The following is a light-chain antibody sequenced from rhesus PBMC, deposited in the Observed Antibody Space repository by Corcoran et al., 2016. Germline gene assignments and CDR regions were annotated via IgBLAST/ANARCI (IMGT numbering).Light chain of an antibody. CDR2: EAS. Sequence: DIQMTQSPSSLSTSVGDRVTITCRASQGITNDLAWYQQKPGETPKLLIYEASTLQSGIPSRFSGSGSGTDVTLTISSLQPEDFATYYCQHYNRTPYTFGGGTKVELK. CDR3: QHYNRTPYT. J-gene: IGKJ4*01. V-gene: IGKV1-25*01. CDR1: QGITND.